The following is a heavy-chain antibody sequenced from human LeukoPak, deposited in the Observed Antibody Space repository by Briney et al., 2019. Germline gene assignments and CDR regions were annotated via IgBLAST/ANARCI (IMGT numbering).Heavy chain of an antibody. CDR2: IYYSGTT. J-gene: IGHJ4*02. CDR1: GGSISSSPYY. Sequence: SETLSLTCTVSGGSISSSPYYWGWIRQPPGKGLEWIGSIYYSGTTHYNPSLESRVTISVDTSKNQFSLKLASVTAADTAVYYCAREGPYSGSYYIDYWGQGTLVTVSS. D-gene: IGHD1-26*01. CDR3: AREGPYSGSYYIDY. V-gene: IGHV4-39*07.